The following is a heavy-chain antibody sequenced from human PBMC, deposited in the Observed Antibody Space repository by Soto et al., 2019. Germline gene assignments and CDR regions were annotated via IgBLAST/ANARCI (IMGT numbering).Heavy chain of an antibody. CDR2: IYWDDDK. CDR1: GFSLTSSGVD. J-gene: IGHJ6*03. D-gene: IGHD1-1*01. CDR3: AHTTKSGTTGYYYYMDV. V-gene: IGHV2-5*02. Sequence: SGPTLVKPTQTLTLTCTFSGFSLTSSGVDVAWIRQSPGKALEWVGIIYWDDDKRYSPSLKSRLTITKDTSRNQVVLSMTNMDPVDTATYYCAHTTKSGTTGYYYYMDVWGKGTTVTVSS.